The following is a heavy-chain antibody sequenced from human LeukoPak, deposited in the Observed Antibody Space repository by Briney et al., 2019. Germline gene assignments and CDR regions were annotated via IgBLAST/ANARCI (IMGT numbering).Heavy chain of an antibody. Sequence: KPSETLSLTCTVSGGSISGYYWSWIRQPPGKGLEWIGYIYYSGSTNYNPSLKSRVTISVDTSKNQFSLKLSSVTAADTAVYYCARDPEWLGQGPSAFDIWGQGTMVTVSS. CDR1: GGSISGYY. V-gene: IGHV4-59*01. CDR2: IYYSGST. D-gene: IGHD6-19*01. CDR3: ARDPEWLGQGPSAFDI. J-gene: IGHJ3*02.